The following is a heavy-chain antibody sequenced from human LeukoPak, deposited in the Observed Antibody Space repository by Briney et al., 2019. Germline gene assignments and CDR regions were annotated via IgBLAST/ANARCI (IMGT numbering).Heavy chain of an antibody. Sequence: GGSLRLSCVASGFTFSSYSMNWVRQAPGKGPGWVSYSSSVSSTKYYADSVKGRFTISRDNSKNTLYLQMNSLRAEDTAVYYCAKDRGYSGYDLGRIDYWGQGTLVTVSS. D-gene: IGHD5-12*01. J-gene: IGHJ4*02. CDR1: GFTFSSYS. CDR2: SSSVSSTK. CDR3: AKDRGYSGYDLGRIDY. V-gene: IGHV3-48*01.